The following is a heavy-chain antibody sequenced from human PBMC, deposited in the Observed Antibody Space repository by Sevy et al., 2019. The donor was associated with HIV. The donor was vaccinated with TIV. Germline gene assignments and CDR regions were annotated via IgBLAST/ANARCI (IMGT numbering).Heavy chain of an antibody. J-gene: IGHJ4*02. Sequence: GGSLRLSCAASGFTFNYYFMIWVRQAPGKGLEWVSYISSHSSYIHYADSVKGRFTISRDNAKNSLYLQMNSLRAEDTAVYYCARGDYYGSLYYFDQWGQGTLVTVSS. D-gene: IGHD3-10*01. CDR1: GFTFNYYF. CDR2: ISSHSSYI. V-gene: IGHV3-21*06. CDR3: ARGDYYGSLYYFDQ.